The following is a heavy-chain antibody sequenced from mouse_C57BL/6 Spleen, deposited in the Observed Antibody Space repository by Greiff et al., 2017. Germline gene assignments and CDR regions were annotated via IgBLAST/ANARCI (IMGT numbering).Heavy chain of an antibody. V-gene: IGHV3-6*01. CDR1: GYSITSGYY. D-gene: IGHD3-2*02. CDR3: ARHSSGPVDY. Sequence: EVKLMESGPGLVKPSQSLSLTCSVTGYSITSGYYWNWIRQFPGNKLEWMGYISYDGSNNYNPSLKNRISITRDTSKNQFFLKLNSVTTEDTATYYCARHSSGPVDYWGKGTTLTVSS. CDR2: ISYDGSN. J-gene: IGHJ2*01.